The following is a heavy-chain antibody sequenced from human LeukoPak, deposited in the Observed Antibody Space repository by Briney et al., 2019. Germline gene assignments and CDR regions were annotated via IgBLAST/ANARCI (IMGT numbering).Heavy chain of an antibody. CDR2: ISGSGGRT. J-gene: IGHJ4*02. Sequence: GGSLRLSCAASGFTFSSYAMSWVRQAPGKGLEWVSSISGSGGRTHYTDSVEGRFTISRDNSKNTLYLQMNSLRAEDTAVYYCATPPTVTRNYWGQGTLVTVSS. V-gene: IGHV3-23*01. D-gene: IGHD4-17*01. CDR3: ATPPTVTRNY. CDR1: GFTFSSYA.